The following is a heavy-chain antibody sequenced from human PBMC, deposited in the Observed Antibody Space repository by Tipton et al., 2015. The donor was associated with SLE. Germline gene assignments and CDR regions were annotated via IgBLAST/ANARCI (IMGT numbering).Heavy chain of an antibody. CDR3: ARVYSVTRTYWFAP. V-gene: IGHV1-18*01. CDR1: GYIFSSHA. CDR2: ISVYSGST. Sequence: QVQLVQSGAEVKKPGASVRDSCKASGYIFSSHAISWMRQVPGQGLEWMGQISVYSGSTKYAQKFQGRVTMTTDTSTNAVYMEMRSIKSDEAGVYYCARVYSVTRTYWFAPWGQGTMVTVSS. D-gene: IGHD4-17*01. J-gene: IGHJ5*02.